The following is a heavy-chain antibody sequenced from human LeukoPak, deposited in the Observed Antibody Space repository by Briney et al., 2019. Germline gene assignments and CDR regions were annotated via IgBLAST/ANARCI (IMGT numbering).Heavy chain of an antibody. Sequence: SETLSLTCTVSGGSISSYYWSWIRQPPGKGLEWIGYIYYSGSTNYNPSLKSRVTISVATSKNQFSLKLSSVTAVDTAVYYCARAPTVSVGYCSSVSCQADYWGQGTLVTVSS. J-gene: IGHJ4*02. V-gene: IGHV4-59*01. CDR2: IYYSGST. CDR1: GGSISSYY. D-gene: IGHD2-2*01. CDR3: ARAPTVSVGYCSSVSCQADY.